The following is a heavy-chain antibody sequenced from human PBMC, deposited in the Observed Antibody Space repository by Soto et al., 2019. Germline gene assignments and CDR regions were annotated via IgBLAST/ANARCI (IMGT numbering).Heavy chain of an antibody. CDR3: ARDPYRGYRDAFDI. V-gene: IGHV1-3*01. D-gene: IGHD4-4*01. Sequence: QVQLVQSGAEVKKPGASVKVSCKASGYTFTSYTMHWVRQAPGQRLEWMGWINAGNGNTKYSQKFQGRVTITRDTSASTAYMELSSLRSEDTAVYYCARDPYRGYRDAFDIWGQGTMVTVSS. CDR1: GYTFTSYT. CDR2: INAGNGNT. J-gene: IGHJ3*02.